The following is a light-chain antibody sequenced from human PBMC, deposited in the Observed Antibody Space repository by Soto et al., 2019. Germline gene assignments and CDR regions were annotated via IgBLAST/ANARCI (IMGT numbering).Light chain of an antibody. V-gene: IGKV3-15*01. CDR3: QQYNNWPLT. J-gene: IGKJ4*01. Sequence: DIEMTQSPATLSVSPGERATLSCRASQSVFSDLAWYQQKPGQAPRLLIYRASTRATAIPARFSGSGSGTEFTLTISRLQSEDFAVYYCQQYNNWPLTFGGGTKVEIK. CDR1: QSVFSD. CDR2: RAS.